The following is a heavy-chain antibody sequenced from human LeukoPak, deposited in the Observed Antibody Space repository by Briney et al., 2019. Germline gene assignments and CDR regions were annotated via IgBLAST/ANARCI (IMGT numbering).Heavy chain of an antibody. J-gene: IGHJ4*02. CDR1: GFTFRNFP. CDR3: VKEDSAYYDY. D-gene: IGHD5-18*01. Sequence: GGSLRLSCSASGFTFRNFPMHWVRQAPRKGLEYVAAISANGDDTYYKDSVKGRFTISRDNYKNTLNLQLSSLKSDDTAVYYCVKEDSAYYDYWGQVTLVTVSS. CDR2: ISANGDDT. V-gene: IGHV3-64D*06.